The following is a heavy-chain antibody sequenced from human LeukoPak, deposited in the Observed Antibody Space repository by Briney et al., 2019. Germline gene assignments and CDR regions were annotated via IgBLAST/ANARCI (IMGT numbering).Heavy chain of an antibody. V-gene: IGHV4-59*12. CDR1: GGSFSSYY. D-gene: IGHD3-22*01. CDR3: ARGINYYDSSGYYFDY. J-gene: IGHJ4*02. CDR2: IHFSGST. Sequence: SETLSLTCSVSGGSFSSYYWSWIRQPPGKGLEWIGYIHFSGSTKYNPSLESRVTTSADTSKNQFSLRLTSVTAADTAVYYCARGINYYDSSGYYFDYWGQGTLVTVSS.